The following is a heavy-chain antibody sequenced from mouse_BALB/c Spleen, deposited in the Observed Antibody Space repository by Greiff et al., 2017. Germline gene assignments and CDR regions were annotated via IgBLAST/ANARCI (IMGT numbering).Heavy chain of an antibody. CDR2: ISYSGST. Sequence: EVKLQESGPSLVKPSQTLSLTCSVTGDSITSGYWNWIRKFPGNKLEYMGYISYSGSTYYNPSLKSRISITRDTSKNQYYLQLNSVTTEDTATYYCARYGGDLFYAMDYWGQGTSVTVSS. J-gene: IGHJ4*01. D-gene: IGHD3-3*01. CDR1: GDSITSGY. CDR3: ARYGGDLFYAMDY. V-gene: IGHV3-8*02.